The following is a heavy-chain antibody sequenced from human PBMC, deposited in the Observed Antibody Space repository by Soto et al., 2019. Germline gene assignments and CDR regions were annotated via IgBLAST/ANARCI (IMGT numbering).Heavy chain of an antibody. CDR2: ISANNGNT. V-gene: IGHV1-18*01. CDR1: GYTFTSYG. CDR3: ARAYSPGLFDP. J-gene: IGHJ5*02. D-gene: IGHD2-15*01. Sequence: QVQLVQSGAEVKKPGASVKVSCKASGYTFTSYGISWVRQAPGQGLEWMGWISANNGNTKYAQNFQGRGTMTTDTSTSTAYMEMRGLRSDDTAVYYCARAYSPGLFDPWGQGTLVTVSS.